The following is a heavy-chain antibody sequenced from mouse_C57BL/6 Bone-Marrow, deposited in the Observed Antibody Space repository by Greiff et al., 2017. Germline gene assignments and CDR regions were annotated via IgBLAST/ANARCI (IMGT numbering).Heavy chain of an antibody. V-gene: IGHV1-72*01. D-gene: IGHD2-3*01. CDR3: ARDPLFAY. Sequence: QVQLQQPGPELVKPGPSVKLSCKASGYTFTSYWMHWVKQRPGRGLAWIGRIDPNSGGTKYNETFTSKATLTVDNPSSTTYMQLGSLASEDSAGYYCARDPLFAYGGQGTLVTVSA. J-gene: IGHJ3*01. CDR1: GYTFTSYW. CDR2: IDPNSGGT.